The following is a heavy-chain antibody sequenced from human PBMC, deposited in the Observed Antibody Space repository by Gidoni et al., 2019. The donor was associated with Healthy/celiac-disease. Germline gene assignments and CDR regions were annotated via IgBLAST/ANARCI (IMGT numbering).Heavy chain of an antibody. V-gene: IGHV3-15*01. CDR3: TTDGSGSYEDAFDI. CDR2: IKSKTDGGTT. J-gene: IGHJ3*02. D-gene: IGHD3-10*01. CDR1: GFTFSNAW. Sequence: EVQLVASGGGLVKPGGSLRLSCAASGFTFSNAWMSWVRQAPGKGLEWVGRIKSKTDGGTTDYAAPVKGRFTISRDDSKNTLYLQMNSLKTEDTAVYYCTTDGSGSYEDAFDIWGQGTMVTVSS.